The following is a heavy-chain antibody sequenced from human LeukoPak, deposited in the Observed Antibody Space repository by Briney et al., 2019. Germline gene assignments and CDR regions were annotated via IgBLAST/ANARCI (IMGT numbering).Heavy chain of an antibody. D-gene: IGHD1-26*01. CDR1: GFTFNNYA. Sequence: GGTLRLSCAASGFTFNNYAMTWVRQAPGKGLEWVSSISVSGGGTYYADSVKGRFTTSRDNSKNTLYLQMNSLRAEDTAVYYCARGIGSSDYWGQGTLVTVSS. V-gene: IGHV3-23*01. J-gene: IGHJ4*02. CDR3: ARGIGSSDY. CDR2: ISVSGGGT.